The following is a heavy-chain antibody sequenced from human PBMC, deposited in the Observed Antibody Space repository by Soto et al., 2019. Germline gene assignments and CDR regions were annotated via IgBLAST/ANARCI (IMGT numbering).Heavy chain of an antibody. CDR1: GGTFSSYA. CDR2: IIPILGTA. D-gene: IGHD1-26*01. V-gene: IGHV1-69*01. Sequence: QVQLVQSGAEVKKPGSSVKVSCKASGGTFSSYAISWVRQAPGQGLEWMGGIIPILGTANYAQKFQGRVTITADESTSTAYMELSSLRSEDTAVYYCARHVVGATMRGFNWFDPWGQGTLVTVSS. J-gene: IGHJ5*02. CDR3: ARHVVGATMRGFNWFDP.